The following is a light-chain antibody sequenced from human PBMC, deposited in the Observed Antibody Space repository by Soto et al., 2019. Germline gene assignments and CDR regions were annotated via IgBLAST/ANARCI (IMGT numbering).Light chain of an antibody. Sequence: DIQMTQSPSSLSASVGDRVTITCQASQNINNYLNWYQQKPGRAPKLLIYDASNLEAGVPSRFRGSGSGTDFTLSISNLQPEDVATYYCQKYNSAPFTFGPGTKVDIK. CDR2: DAS. CDR1: QNINNY. CDR3: QKYNSAPFT. V-gene: IGKV1-33*01. J-gene: IGKJ3*01.